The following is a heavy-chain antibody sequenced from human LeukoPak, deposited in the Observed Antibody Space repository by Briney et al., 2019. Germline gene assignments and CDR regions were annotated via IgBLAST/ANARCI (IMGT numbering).Heavy chain of an antibody. J-gene: IGHJ4*02. CDR1: GFTFSSYA. CDR3: ASDNYGAYYSDY. CDR2: ISGSGGST. Sequence: GGSLRLSCAASGFTFSSYAMSWVRQAPGKGLEWVSAISGSGGSTYYADSVKGRFTISRDNSKNTLYLQMNSLRAEDTAVYYCASDNYGAYYSDYWGQGTLVTVSS. V-gene: IGHV3-23*01. D-gene: IGHD4-17*01.